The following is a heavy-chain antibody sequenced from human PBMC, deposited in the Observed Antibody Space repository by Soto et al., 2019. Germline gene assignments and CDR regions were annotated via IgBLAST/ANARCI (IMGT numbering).Heavy chain of an antibody. CDR1: GYTFTGYY. J-gene: IGHJ3*02. CDR3: ASPVVRWAICFGEHYSDAFDI. D-gene: IGHD3-10*01. CDR2: INPNSGGT. Sequence: SGKLGFKASGYTFTGYYMDWVRQTPGQGLEWMGWINPNSGGTNYAQNFQGRVTMTRDTSISTAYMALSRLRSDDTAVYYCASPVVRWAICFGEHYSDAFDIWGQGTMVTVSS. V-gene: IGHV1-2*02.